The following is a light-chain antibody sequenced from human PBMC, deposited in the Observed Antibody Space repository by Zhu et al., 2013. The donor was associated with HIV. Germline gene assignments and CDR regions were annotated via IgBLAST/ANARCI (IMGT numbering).Light chain of an antibody. CDR3: LQDYNYPWT. V-gene: IGKV1-6*01. CDR2: AAS. J-gene: IGKJ1*01. Sequence: AIQMTQSPSSLSASVGDRVTITCRASQGIRNDLGWYQQKPGKAPNLLIYAASTLQSGVPSRFSGSGVGTNFTLTISRLQPEDFATYYCLQDYNYPWTFGQGTKVEFK. CDR1: QGIRND.